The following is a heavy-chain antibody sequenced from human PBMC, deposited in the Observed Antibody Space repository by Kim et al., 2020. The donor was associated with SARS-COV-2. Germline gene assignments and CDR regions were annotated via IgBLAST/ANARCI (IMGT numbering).Heavy chain of an antibody. V-gene: IGHV3-74*01. Sequence: GGSLRLSCAASGFTFSSYWMHWVRQAPGKGLVWVSRINSDGSSTSYADSVKGRFTISRDNAKNTLYLQMNSLRAEDTAVYYCARVAGVTEDGYYFDYWGQGTLVTVSS. CDR2: INSDGSST. CDR1: GFTFSSYW. J-gene: IGHJ4*02. CDR3: ARVAGVTEDGYYFDY. D-gene: IGHD2-21*02.